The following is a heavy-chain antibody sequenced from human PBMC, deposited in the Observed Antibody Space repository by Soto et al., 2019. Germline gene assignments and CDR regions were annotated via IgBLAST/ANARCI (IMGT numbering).Heavy chain of an antibody. D-gene: IGHD1-26*01. CDR2: INPNGGVT. V-gene: IGHV1-2*04. Sequence: QVQLVQSGAEVRKPGASVTVSCRSSGDSFNDYYIHWVRQAPGQGFEWMGWINPNGGVTKYAQKFQGWVSMTRDTSIRTFYMQLSRLRSDDTAVYYCARESGGATATLYYYYFYMDVWGTGTTVTVSS. CDR1: GDSFNDYY. J-gene: IGHJ6*03. CDR3: ARESGGATATLYYYYFYMDV.